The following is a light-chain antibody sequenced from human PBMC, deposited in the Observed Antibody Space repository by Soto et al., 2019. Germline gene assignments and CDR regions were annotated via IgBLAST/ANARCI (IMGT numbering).Light chain of an antibody. CDR1: NSNIGSNS. J-gene: IGLJ2*01. CDR2: TNN. CDR3: AAWDDSLNGRV. V-gene: IGLV1-44*01. Sequence: QPVLTQPPSASGTPGQGVTISCSGSNSNIGSNSVDWYQQLPGTAPKLLIYTNNQRPSGVPDRFSGSKSVTSASLAISGLQSEDEAAYYCAAWDDSLNGRVFGGGTQLTVL.